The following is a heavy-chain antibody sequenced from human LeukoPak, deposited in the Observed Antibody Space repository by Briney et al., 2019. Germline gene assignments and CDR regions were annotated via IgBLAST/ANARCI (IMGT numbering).Heavy chain of an antibody. J-gene: IGHJ6*03. V-gene: IGHV1-69*13. CDR1: VGTFSSYA. CDR3: ARGRLFVVVPAATYYYYYMDV. Sequence: SVKVSCKASVGTFSSYAISWVRQAPGQGLEWMGGIIPIFGTANYAQKFQVRVTITAAESTSTAYIELSSLRSEETAVYYCARGRLFVVVPAATYYYYYMDVWGKGTTVTVSS. D-gene: IGHD2-2*01. CDR2: IIPIFGTA.